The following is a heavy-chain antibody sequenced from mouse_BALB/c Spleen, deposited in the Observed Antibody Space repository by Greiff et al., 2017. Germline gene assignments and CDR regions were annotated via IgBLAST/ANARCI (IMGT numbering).Heavy chain of an antibody. CDR3: TRVGKYYYGSSLYYFDY. CDR1: GYTFTSYY. Sequence: QVQLQQSGAELVKPGASVKLSCKASGYTFTSYYMYWVKQRPGQGLEWIGEINPSNGGTNFNEKFKSKATLTVDKSSSTAYMQLSSLTSEDSAVYYCTRVGKYYYGSSLYYFDYWGQGTTLTVSA. CDR2: INPSNGGT. J-gene: IGHJ2*01. D-gene: IGHD1-1*01. V-gene: IGHV1S81*02.